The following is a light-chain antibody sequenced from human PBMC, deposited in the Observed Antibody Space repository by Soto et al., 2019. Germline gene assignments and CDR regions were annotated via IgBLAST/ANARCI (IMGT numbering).Light chain of an antibody. V-gene: IGKV3-20*01. Sequence: EMVLTQSPGTPSLSPGKRATLSCRASQRVTSVHLAWYQQRPGQAPRLLIYGASNRATGVTERFTGSASGTDFNLTISRLGPEDSATYYCQYYGASPLYTFGRGTKLEIE. J-gene: IGKJ2*01. CDR2: GAS. CDR3: QYYGASPLYT. CDR1: QRVTSVH.